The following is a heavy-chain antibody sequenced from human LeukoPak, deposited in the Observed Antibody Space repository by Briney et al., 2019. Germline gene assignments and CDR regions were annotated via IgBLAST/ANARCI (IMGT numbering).Heavy chain of an antibody. V-gene: IGHV3-30*02. CDR2: IRYDGSNK. D-gene: IGHD1-1*01. CDR3: AKDKTPYNWNDVPFDY. Sequence: GGSLRLSCAASGFTFSSYGMHWLRQAPGKGLEWVAFIRYDGSNKYYADSVKGRFTISRDNSKNTLYLQMNSLRAEDTAVYYCAKDKTPYNWNDVPFDYWGQGTLVTVSS. CDR1: GFTFSSYG. J-gene: IGHJ4*02.